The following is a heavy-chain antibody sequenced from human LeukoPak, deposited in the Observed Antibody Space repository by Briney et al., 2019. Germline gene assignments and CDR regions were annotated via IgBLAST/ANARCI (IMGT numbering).Heavy chain of an antibody. Sequence: ASGKVSCKVSGYTLTELSMHWVRQAPGKGLEWMGGFDPEDGETIYAQRFQGRVTMTEDTSTDTAYMELSSLRSEDTAVYYCATALGARGVIDYWGQGTLVTVSS. D-gene: IGHD3-10*01. CDR1: GYTLTELS. CDR2: FDPEDGET. J-gene: IGHJ4*02. V-gene: IGHV1-24*01. CDR3: ATALGARGVIDY.